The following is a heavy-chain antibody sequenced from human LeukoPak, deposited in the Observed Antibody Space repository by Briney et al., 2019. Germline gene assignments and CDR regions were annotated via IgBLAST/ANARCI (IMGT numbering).Heavy chain of an antibody. D-gene: IGHD5-12*01. CDR3: ARDSGYSGYNDY. CDR1: GFTFDDYA. J-gene: IGHJ4*02. V-gene: IGHV3-9*01. CDR2: ISWNSGSI. Sequence: PGGSLRLSCAASGFTFDDYAMHWVRQAPGKGLEWVSGISWNSGSIGYADSVKGRFTISRGNAKNSLYLQMNSLRAEDTAVYYCARDSGYSGYNDYWGQGTLVTVSS.